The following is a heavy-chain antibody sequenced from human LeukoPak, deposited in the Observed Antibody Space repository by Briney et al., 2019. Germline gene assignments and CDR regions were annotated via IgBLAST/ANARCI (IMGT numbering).Heavy chain of an antibody. CDR1: GFSLSTSGVG. CDR3: ALDSEYSNYVGYFHH. Sequence: ESGPTLVNPTQTLTLTCTFSGFSLSTSGVGVSWIRQPPGKALEWLALIYWNDDKRYSPSLKNRLTITKDTSKNQVVLTMTNMDPVDTATYYCALDSEYSNYVGYFHHWGQGALVTVSS. D-gene: IGHD4-11*01. CDR2: IYWNDDK. J-gene: IGHJ1*01. V-gene: IGHV2-5*01.